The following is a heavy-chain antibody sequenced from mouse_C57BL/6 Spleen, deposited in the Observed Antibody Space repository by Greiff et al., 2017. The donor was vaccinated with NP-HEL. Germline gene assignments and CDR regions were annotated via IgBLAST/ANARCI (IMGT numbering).Heavy chain of an antibody. V-gene: IGHV5-6*02. Sequence: DVMLVESGGDLVKPGGSLKLSCAASGFTFSSYGMSWVRQTPDKRLEWVATISSGGSYTYYPDSVKGRFTISRDNAKNTLYLQMSSLKSEDTAMYYCARLDTTVVETYYFDYWGQGTTLTVAS. CDR2: ISSGGSYT. CDR1: GFTFSSYG. CDR3: ARLDTTVVETYYFDY. J-gene: IGHJ2*01. D-gene: IGHD1-1*01.